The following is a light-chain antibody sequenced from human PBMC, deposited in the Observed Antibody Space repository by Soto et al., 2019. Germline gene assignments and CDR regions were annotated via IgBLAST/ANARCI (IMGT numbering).Light chain of an antibody. Sequence: EIVLTQSPATLSLSPGESATLSCRASQSVSSYLAWYQQKLGQAPRLLIYDASNRATGIAARFSGSGSGTDFTLTITSLEPEDFAVYYCQQRSNWPLTFGGGTKVEIK. CDR2: DAS. J-gene: IGKJ4*01. CDR3: QQRSNWPLT. CDR1: QSVSSY. V-gene: IGKV3-11*01.